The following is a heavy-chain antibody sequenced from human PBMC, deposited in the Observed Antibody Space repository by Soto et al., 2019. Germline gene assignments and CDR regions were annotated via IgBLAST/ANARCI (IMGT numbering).Heavy chain of an antibody. CDR1: GGSFSGYY. D-gene: IGHD2-21*02. V-gene: IGHV4-34*01. Sequence: SETLSLTCAVYGGSFSGYYWSWIRQPPGKGLEWIGEINHSGSTNYNPSFKSRVTISVDTSKNQFSLQLSSVTAADTAVYFCAREDDGGDRDYYGLDVWGQGTTVTVSS. J-gene: IGHJ6*02. CDR2: INHSGST. CDR3: AREDDGGDRDYYGLDV.